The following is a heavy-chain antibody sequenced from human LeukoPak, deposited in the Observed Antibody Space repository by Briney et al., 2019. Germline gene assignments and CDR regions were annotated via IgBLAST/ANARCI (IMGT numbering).Heavy chain of an antibody. D-gene: IGHD5-24*01. CDR2: ISGDSGDA. V-gene: IGHV3-9*01. CDR3: AKPMQMTTTTVGGYFDS. Sequence: GRPLRLSCVASGFTFDNYAMHWVRQVPGKGLEWVSGISGDSGDAGYADSVKGRFTITRDNAKNSLYLHMNSLRAEDSAFYYCAKPMQMTTTTVGGYFDSWGQGALVTVSS. CDR1: GFTFDNYA. J-gene: IGHJ4*02.